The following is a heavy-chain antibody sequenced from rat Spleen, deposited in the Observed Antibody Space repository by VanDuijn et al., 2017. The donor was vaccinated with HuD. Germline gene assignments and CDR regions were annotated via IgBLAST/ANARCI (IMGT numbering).Heavy chain of an antibody. CDR2: ITNTGGIT. D-gene: IGHD1-6*01. Sequence: EVQLVESGGGLVQPGRSLKLSCAASGFTYSNYVMAWIRQAPGKGLEWVASITNTGGITYYPDSVKGRFTISRDNAKSTLYLQMDSLRSEDTATYYCARHNVYYGFDWGQGVMVTVSS. V-gene: IGHV5-25*01. CDR1: GFTYSNYV. CDR3: ARHNVYYGFD. J-gene: IGHJ2*01.